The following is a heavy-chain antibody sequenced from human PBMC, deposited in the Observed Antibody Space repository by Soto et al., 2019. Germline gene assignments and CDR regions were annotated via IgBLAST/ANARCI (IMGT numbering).Heavy chain of an antibody. CDR3: ASHGTVVPAAIFYYYGMDV. J-gene: IGHJ6*02. CDR2: INPNSGGT. V-gene: IGHV1-2*04. CDR1: GYTLTGYY. Sequence: ASVKVSCKASGYTLTGYYMHWVRQAPGQGLEWMGWINPNSGGTNYAQKFQGWVTMTRDTSISTAYMELSRLRSDDTAVYYCASHGTVVPAAIFYYYGMDVWGQGTTVTVSS. D-gene: IGHD2-2*01.